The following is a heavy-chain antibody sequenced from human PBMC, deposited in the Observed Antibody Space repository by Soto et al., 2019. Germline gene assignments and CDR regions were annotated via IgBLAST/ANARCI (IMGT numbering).Heavy chain of an antibody. V-gene: IGHV4-34*01. D-gene: IGHD4-17*01. CDR1: GGSFSNYY. J-gene: IGHJ4*02. CDR2: INHSGST. CDR3: ARAYGDSHPLDY. Sequence: PSETLSLTCGVYGGSFSNYYWSWIRQPPGKGLEWIGEINHSGSTNYNPSLKSRVSISVDTSKRQFSLKLYSVTAADTAVYYCARAYGDSHPLDYWGQGTLVTVSS.